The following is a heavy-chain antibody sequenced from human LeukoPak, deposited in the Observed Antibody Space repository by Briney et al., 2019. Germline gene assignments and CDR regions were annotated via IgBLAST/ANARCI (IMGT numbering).Heavy chain of an antibody. Sequence: GGSLRLSCAASGFTFSSYAMSWVRQAPGKGLEWVSAISGSGGSTYYADSVKGRFTISRDNSKNTLYLQMNSLRAEDTAVYYCAKDRSSYGSGSYYLSWGQGTLVTVSS. J-gene: IGHJ5*02. CDR3: AKDRSSYGSGSYYLS. CDR2: ISGSGGST. CDR1: GFTFSSYA. D-gene: IGHD3-10*01. V-gene: IGHV3-23*01.